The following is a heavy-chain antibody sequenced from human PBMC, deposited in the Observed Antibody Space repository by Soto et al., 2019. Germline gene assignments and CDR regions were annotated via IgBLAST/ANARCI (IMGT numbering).Heavy chain of an antibody. CDR1: GYSISSGYY. V-gene: IGHV4-38-2*01. CDR2: IYHSGST. J-gene: IGHJ4*02. D-gene: IGHD3-9*01. CDR3: ARVPVLIFWFDY. Sequence: SETLSLTCAVSGYSISSGYYWGWIRQPPGKGLEWIGSIYHSGSTYYNPSLKSQVTISVDTSKNQFSLKLSSVTAADTAVYYCARVPVLIFWFDYWGQGTPVPVSS.